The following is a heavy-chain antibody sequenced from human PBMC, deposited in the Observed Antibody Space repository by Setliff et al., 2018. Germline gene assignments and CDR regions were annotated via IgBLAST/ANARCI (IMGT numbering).Heavy chain of an antibody. Sequence: ASVKVSCKASGYTLTQYPINWVRQAPGQGLEWMGWINTKTGKPTYAQAFRGRLVFSLDTSVSTAYLQITSLKAEDTAVYYCARDTGVRGQENTGYYGGGFAYWGQGTLVTVSS. CDR1: GYTLTQYP. CDR2: INTKTGKP. J-gene: IGHJ4*02. V-gene: IGHV7-4-1*02. CDR3: ARDTGVRGQENTGYYGGGFAY. D-gene: IGHD2-8*02.